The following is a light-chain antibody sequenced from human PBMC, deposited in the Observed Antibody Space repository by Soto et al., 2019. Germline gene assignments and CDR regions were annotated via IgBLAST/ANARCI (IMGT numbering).Light chain of an antibody. J-gene: IGLJ2*01. Sequence: QSVLTQPPSVSGAPGQRVTISCTGSSSNIGAGYDGHWYQQLQGTAPKLLIYGNSNRPSGVPDRFSGSKSGTSASLALSGLQDDDEADYYWQSYDSSLSEGVFGGGTKLTVL. V-gene: IGLV1-40*01. CDR3: QSYDSSLSEGV. CDR2: GNS. CDR1: SSNIGAGYD.